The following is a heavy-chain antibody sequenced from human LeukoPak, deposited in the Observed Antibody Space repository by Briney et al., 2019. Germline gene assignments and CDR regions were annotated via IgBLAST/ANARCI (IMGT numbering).Heavy chain of an antibody. CDR2: ISSYTSYT. CDR1: GFTFSDYY. Sequence: PGGSLRLFCAASGFTFSDYYMSWLRQAPGKGLGGVSYISSYTSYTNYADSVKGRFTISRDNAKNSLYLQMNSLRAEDTAVYYCARATHYDILTGCTDFDYWGQGTLVTVSS. CDR3: ARATHYDILTGCTDFDY. D-gene: IGHD3-9*01. V-gene: IGHV3-11*06. J-gene: IGHJ4*02.